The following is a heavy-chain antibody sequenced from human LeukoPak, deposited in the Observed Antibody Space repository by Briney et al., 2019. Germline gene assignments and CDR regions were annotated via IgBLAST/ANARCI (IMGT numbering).Heavy chain of an antibody. Sequence: ASVKVSCKASGYTFTGFSISWVRQAPGQGLEWMGWINTHNGNTKYTQKFQGRVTMTRDKFTSTAYMELTSLTSDDTAVYYCASTTYYYDSSSDYWGQGTLVTVSS. CDR3: ASTTYYYDSSSDY. CDR2: INTHNGNT. D-gene: IGHD3-22*01. V-gene: IGHV1-18*01. CDR1: GYTFTGFS. J-gene: IGHJ4*02.